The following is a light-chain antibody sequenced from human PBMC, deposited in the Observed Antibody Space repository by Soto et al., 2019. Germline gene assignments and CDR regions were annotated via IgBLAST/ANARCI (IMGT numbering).Light chain of an antibody. J-gene: IGKJ4*01. CDR2: GAS. V-gene: IGKV1-27*01. CDR3: QKYDSAPLT. Sequence: DIQMTQSPSSLTASIGDRVTISCRASKGFSNSLAWYQQKPGKVPTLLIYGASILQSGVPSRFSGSGSGTEFTLTISCLQPEDVATYFCQKYDSAPLTFGGGTKVEIK. CDR1: KGFSNS.